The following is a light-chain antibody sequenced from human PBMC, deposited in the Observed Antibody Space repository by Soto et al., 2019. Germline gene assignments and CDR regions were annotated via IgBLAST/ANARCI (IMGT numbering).Light chain of an antibody. CDR3: CSYAGSHTYV. CDR2: GVS. Sequence: QSVLTQPRSVSGSPGQAVTISCTGTSSDVGGYNYVSWYQQHPGEAPKLMVSGVSERPSGVPDRFSGSKSGNTASLSISGLQAEDEADYYCCSYAGSHTYVFGAGTKVTV. V-gene: IGLV2-11*01. J-gene: IGLJ1*01. CDR1: SSDVGGYNY.